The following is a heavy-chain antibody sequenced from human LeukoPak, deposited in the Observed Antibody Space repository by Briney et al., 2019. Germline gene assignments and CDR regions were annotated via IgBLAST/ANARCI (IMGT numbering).Heavy chain of an antibody. CDR2: TNGNGDTT. V-gene: IGHV3-23*01. J-gene: IGHJ4*02. D-gene: IGHD3-10*01. Sequence: GGSLRLSCVVPGFIFRSHGMSWVRQAPGKGLEWVSGTNGNGDTTYFADSVKGRFTISKDHSQKTLSLHLSSLRVEDTALYYCARVAKYYYGSETFYFFEHWGQGTPVTASS. CDR1: GFIFRSHG. CDR3: ARVAKYYYGSETFYFFEH.